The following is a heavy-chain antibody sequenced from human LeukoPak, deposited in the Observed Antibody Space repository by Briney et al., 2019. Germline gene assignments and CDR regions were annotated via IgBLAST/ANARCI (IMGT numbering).Heavy chain of an antibody. Sequence: SVKVSCKASGGTXSSYAISWVRQAPGQGLEWMGTRISIFGTANYAQKYQGRVTITADESTNTAYMELSSLRSEDTAVYYCARDPRSAGPFYDILTGPSGWFDPWGQGTLVTVSS. CDR1: GGTXSSYA. D-gene: IGHD3-9*01. V-gene: IGHV1-69*13. CDR2: RISIFGTA. CDR3: ARDPRSAGPFYDILTGPSGWFDP. J-gene: IGHJ5*02.